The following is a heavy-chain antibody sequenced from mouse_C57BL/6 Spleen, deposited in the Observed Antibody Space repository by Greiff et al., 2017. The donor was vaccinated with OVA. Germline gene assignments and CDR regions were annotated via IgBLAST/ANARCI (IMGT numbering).Heavy chain of an antibody. V-gene: IGHV5-9-1*02. CDR3: TRDHDYSNFSFDY. CDR1: GFTFSSYA. CDR2: ISSGGDYI. J-gene: IGHJ2*01. Sequence: EVQGVESGEGLVKPGGSLKLSCAASGFTFSSYAMSWVRQTPEKRLEWVAYISSGGDYIYYADTVKGRFTISRDNARNTLYLQMSSLKSEDTAMYYCTRDHDYSNFSFDYWGQGTTLTVSS. D-gene: IGHD2-5*01.